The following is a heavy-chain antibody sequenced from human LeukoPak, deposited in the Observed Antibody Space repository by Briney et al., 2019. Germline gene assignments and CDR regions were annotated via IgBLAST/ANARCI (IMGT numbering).Heavy chain of an antibody. CDR1: GGTFSSYA. Sequence: ASVTVSCKASGGTFSSYAISWVRQAPGQGLEWMGGIIPIFGTANYAQKFQGRVTITTDESTCTAYMELSSLRSEDTSVYYCARVEVVPAATSYYYYYMDVWGKGTTVTVSS. CDR2: IIPIFGTA. CDR3: ARVEVVPAATSYYYYYMDV. V-gene: IGHV1-69*05. J-gene: IGHJ6*03. D-gene: IGHD2-2*01.